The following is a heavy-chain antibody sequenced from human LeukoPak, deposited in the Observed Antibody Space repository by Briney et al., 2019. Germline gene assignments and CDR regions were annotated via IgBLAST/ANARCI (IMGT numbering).Heavy chain of an antibody. CDR1: GYTFTGYY. CDR3: ARGVRAQYQLLRPSSGY. D-gene: IGHD2-2*01. Sequence: GASVKVSCKASGYTFTGYYMHWVRQATGQGLEWMGWMNPNSGNTGYAQKFQGRVTMTRNTSISTAYMELSSLRSEDTAVYYCARGVRAQYQLLRPSSGYWGQGTLVTVSS. V-gene: IGHV1-8*02. J-gene: IGHJ4*02. CDR2: MNPNSGNT.